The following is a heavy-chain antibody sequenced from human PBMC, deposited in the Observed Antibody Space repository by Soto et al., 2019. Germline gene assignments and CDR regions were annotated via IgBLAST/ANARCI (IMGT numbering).Heavy chain of an antibody. Sequence: ASVKVSCKASGYTFTSYDINWVLQATGQGLEWMGWMNPNSGNTGYAQKFQGRVTMTRNTSISTAYMELSSLRSEDTAVYYCARLGYCSGGSCYSSAYMDVWGKGTTVTVSS. CDR3: ARLGYCSGGSCYSSAYMDV. CDR1: GYTFTSYD. V-gene: IGHV1-8*01. D-gene: IGHD2-15*01. CDR2: MNPNSGNT. J-gene: IGHJ6*03.